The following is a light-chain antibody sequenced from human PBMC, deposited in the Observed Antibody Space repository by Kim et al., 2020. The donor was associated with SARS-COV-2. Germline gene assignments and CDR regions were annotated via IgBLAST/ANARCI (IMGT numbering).Light chain of an antibody. V-gene: IGLV2-23*02. Sequence: SITLSSPGTSSHVGSYNLVSWYQQHPGKAPKLMIYEVSNRPSGVSNRFSGSKSGNAASLTISGLQAEDEADYYCCSYAGSNTYVVFGGGTQLTVL. CDR1: SSHVGSYNL. J-gene: IGLJ2*01. CDR3: CSYAGSNTYVV. CDR2: EVS.